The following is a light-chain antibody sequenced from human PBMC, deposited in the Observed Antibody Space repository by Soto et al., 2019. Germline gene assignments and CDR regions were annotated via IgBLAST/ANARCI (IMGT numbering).Light chain of an antibody. V-gene: IGKV1-5*03. CDR2: RSS. CDR1: QTISKY. CDR3: QQYYIYAT. Sequence: DIQMTQSPSTLSASVGDRVTITCRASQTISKYLTWYQQRPGKAPKLLIYRSSILQNGVPSRFSGSGSGTEFTITISSLQPLDFATFYCQQYYIYATFGQTTRVEI. J-gene: IGKJ1*01.